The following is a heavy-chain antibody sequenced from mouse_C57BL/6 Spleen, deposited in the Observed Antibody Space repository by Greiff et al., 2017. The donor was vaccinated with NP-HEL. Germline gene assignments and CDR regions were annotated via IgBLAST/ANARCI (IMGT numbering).Heavy chain of an antibody. Sequence: QVQLQQPGAELVKPGASVKLSCKASGYTFTSYWMHWVKQRPGQGLEWIGMIHPNSGSTNYNEKFKSKATLTVDQSSSTAYMQLSSLTSEDSAVYYCARIYDYGGGAMDCWGQGTSVTVSS. CDR2: IHPNSGST. D-gene: IGHD2-4*01. V-gene: IGHV1-64*01. CDR1: GYTFTSYW. CDR3: ARIYDYGGGAMDC. J-gene: IGHJ4*01.